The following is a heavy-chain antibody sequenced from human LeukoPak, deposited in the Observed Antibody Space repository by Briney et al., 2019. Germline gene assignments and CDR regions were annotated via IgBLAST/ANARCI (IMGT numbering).Heavy chain of an antibody. CDR2: IIPMFGIP. CDR1: GGTLSTSA. CDR3: ARARGYSYSSPFDY. V-gene: IGHV1-69*05. Sequence: GASVKVSCKASGGTLSTSAISWVRQAPGQGLEWMGGIIPMFGIPNYAQKFQGRVTVTTDASTNTAYMELSSLRSEDTAVYYCARARGYSYSSPFDYWGRGTLVTVSS. J-gene: IGHJ4*02. D-gene: IGHD5-18*01.